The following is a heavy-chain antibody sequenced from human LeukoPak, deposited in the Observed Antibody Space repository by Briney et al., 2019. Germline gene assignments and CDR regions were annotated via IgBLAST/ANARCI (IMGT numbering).Heavy chain of an antibody. CDR1: GGSMSSSSHY. J-gene: IGHJ4*02. CDR3: ARLAAGTWSYDY. CDR2: LYYSGRT. V-gene: IGHV4-39*01. D-gene: IGHD6-25*01. Sequence: SETLSLTCSVSGGSMSSSSHYWGWVRQPPGRERRWICSLYYSGRTFYTPSLESRVTMSIDTSNHQFSLRMSSVTAADTAVYYCARLAAGTWSYDYWGQGSLVTVSS.